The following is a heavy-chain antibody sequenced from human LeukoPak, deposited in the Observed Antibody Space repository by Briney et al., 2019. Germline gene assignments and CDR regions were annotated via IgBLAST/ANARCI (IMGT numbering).Heavy chain of an antibody. CDR3: AKVSNPSIAARPYYFDY. Sequence: GRSLRLSPAASGVTSSSYAMSWGRQAPRRGRVWVFVVSGSGRSTYHVDSVKRPFTISRDNTKNTLYLQMNSLRVEDTAVYCCAKVSNPSIAARPYYFDYWGQGTLVTVST. CDR2: VSGSGRST. J-gene: IGHJ4*02. CDR1: GVTSSSYA. V-gene: IGHV3-23*01. D-gene: IGHD6-6*01.